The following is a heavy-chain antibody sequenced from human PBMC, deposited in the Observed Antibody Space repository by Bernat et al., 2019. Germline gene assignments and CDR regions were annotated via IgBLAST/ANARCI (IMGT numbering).Heavy chain of an antibody. Sequence: GSSVKVSCKASGGTFSSYAISWVRQAPGQGLEWMGRIIPILGIANYAQKFQGRVTITADKSTSTAYMELSSLRSEDTAVYYCASPPVLTGYYYYGMDVWGQGTTVTVSS. J-gene: IGHJ6*02. CDR1: GGTFSSYA. D-gene: IGHD3-9*01. V-gene: IGHV1-69*04. CDR2: IIPILGIA. CDR3: ASPPVLTGYYYYGMDV.